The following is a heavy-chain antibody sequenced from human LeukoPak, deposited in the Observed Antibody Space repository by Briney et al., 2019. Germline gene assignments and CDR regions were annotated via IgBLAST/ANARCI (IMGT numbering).Heavy chain of an antibody. Sequence: GGSLRLSCSASGFTFSSYAMHWVRQAPGKGLEYVSAISSNGGSTYYTDSVKGRFTISRDNSKNTLYLQMSSLRAEDTAVYYCVKDPGRDYYYYGMDVWGKGTTVTVSS. CDR2: ISSNGGST. J-gene: IGHJ6*04. CDR3: VKDPGRDYYYYGMDV. D-gene: IGHD2-15*01. CDR1: GFTFSSYA. V-gene: IGHV3-64D*06.